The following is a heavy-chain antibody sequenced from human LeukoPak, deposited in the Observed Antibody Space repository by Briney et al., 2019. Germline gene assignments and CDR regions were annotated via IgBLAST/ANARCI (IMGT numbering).Heavy chain of an antibody. Sequence: GRSLRPSCAASGSTFSRFWMQWVRQAQGEGLVWVSRTNSDGSSTNYADSVKGRFTISRDNAKNALYLQMNSLRAEDTAMYYCARVRIQWYSSSEMGYWGQGTLVTVSS. D-gene: IGHD6-6*01. V-gene: IGHV3-74*01. CDR1: GSTFSRFW. J-gene: IGHJ4*02. CDR3: ARVRIQWYSSSEMGY. CDR2: TNSDGSST.